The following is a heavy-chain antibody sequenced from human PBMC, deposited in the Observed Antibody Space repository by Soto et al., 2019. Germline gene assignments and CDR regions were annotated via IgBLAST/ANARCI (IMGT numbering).Heavy chain of an antibody. CDR1: GFTFSSYA. CDR3: AREVDSSGWYGADYYYGMDV. Sequence: SGGSLRLSCAASGFTFSSYAMHWVRQAPGKGLEWVAVISYDGSNKYYADSVKGRFTISRDNSKNTLYLQMNSLRAEDTAVYYCAREVDSSGWYGADYYYGMDVWGQGTTVTVAS. V-gene: IGHV3-30-3*01. J-gene: IGHJ6*02. D-gene: IGHD6-19*01. CDR2: ISYDGSNK.